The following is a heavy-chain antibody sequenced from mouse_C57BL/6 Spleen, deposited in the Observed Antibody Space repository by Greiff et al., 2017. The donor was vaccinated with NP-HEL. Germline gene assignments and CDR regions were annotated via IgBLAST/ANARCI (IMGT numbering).Heavy chain of an antibody. V-gene: IGHV1-62-2*01. Sequence: VQLQQSGAELVKPGASVKLSCKASGYTFTEYTIHWVKQRSGQGLEWIGWFYPGSGSIKYNEKFKDKATLTADKSSSTVYMELSRLTSEDSAVYVCARHEDRDYYYGSSYYAMDYWGQGTSVTVSS. D-gene: IGHD1-1*01. CDR2: FYPGSGSI. CDR1: GYTFTEYT. CDR3: ARHEDRDYYYGSSYYAMDY. J-gene: IGHJ4*01.